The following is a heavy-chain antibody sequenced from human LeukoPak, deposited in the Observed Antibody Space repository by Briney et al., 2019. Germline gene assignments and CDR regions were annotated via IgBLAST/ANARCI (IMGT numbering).Heavy chain of an antibody. CDR3: ARRRGYSGYDY. D-gene: IGHD5-12*01. CDR1: GYSISSGYY. V-gene: IGHV4-38-2*02. Sequence: SETLSLTCTVSGYSISSGYYWGWIRQPPGKGLEWIGSIYHSGSTYYNPSLKSRVTISVDTSKNQFSLKLSSVTAADTAVYYCARRRGYSGYDYWGQGTLVTVSS. J-gene: IGHJ4*02. CDR2: IYHSGST.